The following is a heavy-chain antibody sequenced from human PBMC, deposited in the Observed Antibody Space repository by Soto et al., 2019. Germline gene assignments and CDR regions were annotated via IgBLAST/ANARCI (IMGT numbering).Heavy chain of an antibody. D-gene: IGHD3-16*01. CDR3: ARVQLGELPLKAYDF. CDR2: IRNKANNYHI. J-gene: IGHJ3*01. V-gene: IGHV3-72*01. Sequence: EVQLVESGGGLVQPGGSLRLSCAASGFTFSDHYLDWVRQAAGKGLEWVGRIRNKANNYHIEYAASVKARFTISRDDLRASLFLQMDSLKFEDTSVYYCARVQLGELPLKAYDFWGQGTMVTVSS. CDR1: GFTFSDHY.